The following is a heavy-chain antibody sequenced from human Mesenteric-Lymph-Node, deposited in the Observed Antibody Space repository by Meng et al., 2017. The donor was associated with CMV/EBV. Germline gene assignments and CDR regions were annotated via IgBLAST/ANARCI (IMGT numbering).Heavy chain of an antibody. J-gene: IGHJ5*02. V-gene: IGHV3-11*01. CDR3: ARGGGVVVPLPFDT. CDR2: ISSSGYTI. CDR1: GFTFSDYC. D-gene: IGHD2-2*01. Sequence: GGSLRLSCAASGFTFSDYCMSWIRQAPGKGLEWVSYISSSGYTIYYADSVKGRFTISRNNAKNSLYLQMNSLRAEETSVYYCARGGGVVVPLPFDTWGQGTMVTVSS.